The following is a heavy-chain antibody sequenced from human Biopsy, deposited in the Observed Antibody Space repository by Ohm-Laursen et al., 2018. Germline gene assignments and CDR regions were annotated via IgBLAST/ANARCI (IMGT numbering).Heavy chain of an antibody. Sequence: SEILSLTCTVSGGSISSYYWNWIRQPPGKGLKWIGYIYYSGTTDYSPSLKSRVTISIDKSKNQFFLKLSSVTAEDTAVHYCARDDAVTVIRGLYYWGQGALVTVSS. CDR3: ARDDAVTVIRGLYY. V-gene: IGHV4-59*01. CDR1: GGSISSYY. CDR2: IYYSGTT. D-gene: IGHD2-21*02. J-gene: IGHJ4*02.